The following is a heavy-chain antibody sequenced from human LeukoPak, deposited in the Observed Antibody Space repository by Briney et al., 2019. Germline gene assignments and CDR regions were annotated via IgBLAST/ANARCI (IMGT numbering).Heavy chain of an antibody. CDR1: GGSISSSSYY. V-gene: IGHV4-39*01. D-gene: IGHD2-15*01. J-gene: IGHJ4*02. CDR3: ARMVVDLNFDY. Sequence: SETLSLTCTVSGGSISSSSYYGGWIRQPPGKGLEWIGSIYYSGSTYYNPSLKSRVTISVDTSKNQFSLKLSSVTAADTAAYYCARMVVDLNFDYWGQGTLVTVSS. CDR2: IYYSGST.